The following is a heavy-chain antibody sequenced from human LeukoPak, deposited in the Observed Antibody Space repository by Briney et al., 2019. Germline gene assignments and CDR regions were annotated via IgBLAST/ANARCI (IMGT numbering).Heavy chain of an antibody. V-gene: IGHV3-66*01. CDR2: IDSGDNT. CDR3: ARDGGSGTSTGYNGYYYYGMDV. J-gene: IGHJ6*02. Sequence: QPGGALRLSCAASGFTVSNTCMSWVRQAPGKGLEWVSFIDSGDNTYYADAVKGRFTISRDSSKNTVHLQMNSLRAEDTAVYYCARDGGSGTSTGYNGYYYYGMDVWGQGTTVTVSS. CDR1: GFTVSNTC. D-gene: IGHD3-9*01.